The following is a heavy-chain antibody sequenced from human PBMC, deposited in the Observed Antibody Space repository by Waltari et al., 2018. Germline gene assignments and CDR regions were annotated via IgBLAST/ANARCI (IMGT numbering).Heavy chain of an antibody. J-gene: IGHJ4*02. CDR2: VYTGGST. CDR3: ASSTAQPWTKGGLDN. CDR1: GLLGNNHP. Sequence: DVQLVETGGGLIQPGGSLKLACAASGLLGNNHPRSWVRQAPGKGLEWVSIVYTGGSTYYADFVKGRFTISRDSSKNTLYLQMNDLRAEDTAVYYCASSTAQPWTKGGLDNWGQGTLVIVSS. D-gene: IGHD5-18*01. V-gene: IGHV3-53*02.